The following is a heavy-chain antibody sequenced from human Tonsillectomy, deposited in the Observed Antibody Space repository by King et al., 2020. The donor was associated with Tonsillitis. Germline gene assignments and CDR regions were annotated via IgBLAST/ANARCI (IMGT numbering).Heavy chain of an antibody. D-gene: IGHD3-10*01. CDR3: ARDRIKPPGSGLSGGAFDI. CDR2: INPSGGST. V-gene: IGHV1-46*03. CDR1: GYTFTSYY. Sequence: QLVQSGAEVKKPGASVKVSCKASGYTFTSYYMHWVRQAPGQGLEWVGIINPSGGSTSYAQKFQGRVTMTRDTSTSTVYMELSSLGSEETAVYYCARDRIKPPGSGLSGGAFDIWGQGTMVTVSS. J-gene: IGHJ3*02.